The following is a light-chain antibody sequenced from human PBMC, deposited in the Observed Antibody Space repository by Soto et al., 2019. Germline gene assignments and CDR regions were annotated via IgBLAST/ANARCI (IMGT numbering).Light chain of an antibody. J-gene: IGKJ4*01. Sequence: VAQSTTFQSAXIGHXATIXXXXSQYVDNYVNWYQHEPGKALKLLIFDATNLETWVPSRFSGSRSGTDFKFTISSLQPKDVATYYCQHHDPLPALAFGGGSK. V-gene: IGKV1-33*01. CDR3: QHHDPLPALA. CDR2: DAT. CDR1: QYVDNY.